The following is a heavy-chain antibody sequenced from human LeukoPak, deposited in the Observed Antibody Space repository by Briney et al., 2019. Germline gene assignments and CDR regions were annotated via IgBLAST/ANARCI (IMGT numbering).Heavy chain of an antibody. Sequence: SETLSLTCAVYGGSFSCYYWSWIRQPPGKGLEWIGEINHGGSTNYNPSLKSRVTISVDTSKNQFSLKLSSVTAADTAVYYCASLRRRSSGYKKDYYYMDVWGKGTTVTVSS. J-gene: IGHJ6*03. CDR2: INHGGST. CDR3: ASLRRRSSGYKKDYYYMDV. CDR1: GGSFSCYY. D-gene: IGHD3-22*01. V-gene: IGHV4-34*01.